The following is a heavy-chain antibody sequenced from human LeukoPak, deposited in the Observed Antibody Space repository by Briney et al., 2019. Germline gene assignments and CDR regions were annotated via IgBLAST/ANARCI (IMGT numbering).Heavy chain of an antibody. CDR3: ARDDNMVAHNFDY. CDR1: GCTFSSYG. CDR2: IWYDGSNK. J-gene: IGHJ4*02. V-gene: IGHV3-33*01. Sequence: GGSLRLSCAASGCTFSSYGMHWVRQAPGKGLEWVAVIWYDGSNKYYADSVKGRFTISRDNSKNTLYLQMNSLRAEDTAVYYCARDDNMVAHNFDYWGQGTLVTVSS. D-gene: IGHD5-12*01.